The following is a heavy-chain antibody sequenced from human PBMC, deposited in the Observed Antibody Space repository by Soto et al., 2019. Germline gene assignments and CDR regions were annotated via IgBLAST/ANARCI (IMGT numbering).Heavy chain of an antibody. J-gene: IGHJ4*02. CDR3: ASHFRGYSYGPIDY. CDR1: GGSTSSSSYY. Sequence: PSETLSLTCTVSGGSTSSSSYYWGWIRQPPGKGLEWIGSIYYSGSTFYTPSLKSRVTISVDTSKNQFSLKLSSVTAADTAVYYCASHFRGYSYGPIDYWGQGTLVTVSS. V-gene: IGHV4-39*01. CDR2: IYYSGST. D-gene: IGHD5-18*01.